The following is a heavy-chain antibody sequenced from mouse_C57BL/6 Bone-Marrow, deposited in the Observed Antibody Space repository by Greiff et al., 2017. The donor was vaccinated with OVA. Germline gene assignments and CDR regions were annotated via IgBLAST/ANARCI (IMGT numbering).Heavy chain of an antibody. V-gene: IGHV1-7*01. CDR2: INPSSGYT. CDR1: GYTFTSYW. J-gene: IGHJ3*01. Sequence: QVQLKESGAELAKPGASVKLSCKASGYTFTSYWMHWVKQRPGQGLEWIGYINPSSGYTKYNQKFKDKATLTADKSSSTAYMQLSSLTYEDAADYYCARSMITPFAYWGQGTLVTVSA. CDR3: ARSMITPFAY. D-gene: IGHD2-4*01.